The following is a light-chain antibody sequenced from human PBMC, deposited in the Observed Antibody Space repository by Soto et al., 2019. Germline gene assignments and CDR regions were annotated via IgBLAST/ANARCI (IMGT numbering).Light chain of an antibody. CDR3: QSYDSSLSVWV. CDR1: SSNIGAGYD. J-gene: IGLJ3*02. CDR2: GNN. V-gene: IGLV1-40*01. Sequence: QSVLTQPPSVSGAPGQRVTISCTGSSSNIGAGYDVHWYHQLPGTAPKLLIYGNNNRPSGVPDRFSGSRSGTSASLAITGRQAEDDADYYCQSYDSSLSVWVFGGGTKLTVL.